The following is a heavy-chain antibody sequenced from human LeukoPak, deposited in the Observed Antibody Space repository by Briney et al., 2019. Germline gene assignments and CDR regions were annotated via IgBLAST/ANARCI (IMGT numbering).Heavy chain of an antibody. V-gene: IGHV4-39*01. CDR3: ARGRSGERWRPRQNWFDP. CDR2: IYYSGST. CDR1: GGSISSSSYY. Sequence: PSETLSLTCTVSGGSISSSSYYWGWIRQPPGKGLEWIGSIYYSGSTYYNPSLKSRVTISVDTSKNQFSLKLSSVTAADTAVYYCARGRSGERWRPRQNWFDPWGQGTLVTVSS. D-gene: IGHD3-10*01. J-gene: IGHJ5*02.